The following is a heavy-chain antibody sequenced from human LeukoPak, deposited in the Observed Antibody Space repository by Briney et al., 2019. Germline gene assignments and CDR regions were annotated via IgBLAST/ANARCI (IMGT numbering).Heavy chain of an antibody. J-gene: IGHJ4*02. CDR1: GFTFSNYA. D-gene: IGHD3-9*01. CDR2: ITGSGGNT. CDR3: AKWGDYDVLTGYYVSDY. V-gene: IGHV3-23*01. Sequence: GGSLRLSCAASGFTFSNYAMSWVRQAPGKGLEWVSTITGSGGNTYYADSVKGRFTISRDNSKNTVFLQMNSLRAEDTAVYYCAKWGDYDVLTGYYVSDYWGQGTLVTVSS.